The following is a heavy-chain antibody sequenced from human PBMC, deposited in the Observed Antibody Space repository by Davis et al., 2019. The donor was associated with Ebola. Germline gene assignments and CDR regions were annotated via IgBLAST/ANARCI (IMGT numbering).Heavy chain of an antibody. V-gene: IGHV1-18*01. CDR2: ISAYSGNT. CDR3: ARGGGSTQSGIDY. D-gene: IGHD3-10*01. CDR1: GYTFTSHG. Sequence: ASVKVSCKATGYTFTSHGFSWVRQAPGQGLEWMGWISAYSGNTKYPQKLQGRVTMTTDTSTSTAYMELRSLTSDDTAVYYCARGGGSTQSGIDYWGQGTLVTVSS. J-gene: IGHJ4*02.